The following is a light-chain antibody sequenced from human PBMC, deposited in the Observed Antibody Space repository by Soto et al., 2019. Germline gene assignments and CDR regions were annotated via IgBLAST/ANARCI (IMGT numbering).Light chain of an antibody. Sequence: DIVMTQSPDSLAVSLGERATINCKSSQSVLYSSTNNNYLAWYQQKPGQPPKLLIYWASTRESGVPDRFSGSGSGTDFILTISSLQAEDVAVCYCQQYYRPWTFSQGTKWAIK. J-gene: IGKJ1*01. CDR2: WAS. V-gene: IGKV4-1*01. CDR3: QQYYRPWT. CDR1: QSVLYSSTNNNY.